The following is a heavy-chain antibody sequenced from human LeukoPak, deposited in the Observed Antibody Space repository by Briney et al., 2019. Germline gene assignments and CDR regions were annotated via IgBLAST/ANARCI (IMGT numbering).Heavy chain of an antibody. CDR2: IHYTGST. CDR1: TDSIRSYY. J-gene: IGHJ6*02. Sequence: SETLSLTCTVSTDSIRSYYWSWIRQPPGKGLEWIGYIHYTGSTNYNPSPKSRVTISVDTSKNQFSLKLNSVTAADTAVYYCARLAPIASIGTVYYHSMDVWGQGTTVTVSS. D-gene: IGHD5/OR15-5a*01. CDR3: ARLAPIASIGTVYYHSMDV. V-gene: IGHV4-59*01.